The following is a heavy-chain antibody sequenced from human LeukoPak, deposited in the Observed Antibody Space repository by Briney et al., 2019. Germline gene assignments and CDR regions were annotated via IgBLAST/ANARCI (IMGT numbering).Heavy chain of an antibody. Sequence: SETLSLTCTVSGASISPYYWSWIRQPPGKGLEWIGYIYYSGSTNYNPSLKSRVTISVDTSKNQFSLKLSSVTAADTAVYYCARGKRYLDYWGQGTLVTVSS. J-gene: IGHJ4*02. CDR3: ARGKRYLDY. D-gene: IGHD4-23*01. V-gene: IGHV4-59*01. CDR2: IYYSGST. CDR1: GASISPYY.